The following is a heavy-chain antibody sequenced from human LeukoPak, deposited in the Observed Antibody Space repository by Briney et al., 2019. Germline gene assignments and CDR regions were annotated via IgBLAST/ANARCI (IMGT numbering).Heavy chain of an antibody. CDR1: GGTFSSYA. V-gene: IGHV1-69*06. CDR3: ARDPTYYYGSGRSPYGMDV. Sequence: SVKVSCKASGGTFSSYAISWVRQAPGQGLEWMGGIIPIFGTANYAQKFQGRVTITADKSTSTAYMELSSLRSEDTAVYYCARDPTYYYGSGRSPYGMDVWGKGTTVAVSS. J-gene: IGHJ6*04. D-gene: IGHD3-10*01. CDR2: IIPIFGTA.